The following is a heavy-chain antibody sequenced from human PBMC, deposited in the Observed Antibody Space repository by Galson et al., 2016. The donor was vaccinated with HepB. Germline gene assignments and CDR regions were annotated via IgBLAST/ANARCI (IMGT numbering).Heavy chain of an antibody. CDR3: ARVVVGATDYYYYYGLDV. J-gene: IGHJ6*02. Sequence: SLRLSCAASGFTCSTYTMHWVRQAPGKGLEWVALISYDGKNKHYADSVRGPFTISRDNSKNTVYLQMSSLRGDDTAVYYCARVVVGATDYYYYYGLDVWGQGTTVTVSS. V-gene: IGHV3-30*14. CDR1: GFTCSTYT. CDR2: ISYDGKNK. D-gene: IGHD1-26*01.